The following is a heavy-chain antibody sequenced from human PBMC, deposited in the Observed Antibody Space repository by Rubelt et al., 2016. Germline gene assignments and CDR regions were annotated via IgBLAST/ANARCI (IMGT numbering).Heavy chain of an antibody. CDR3: AGGNADYYDSSGYDPRRGYFDY. D-gene: IGHD3-22*01. J-gene: IGHJ4*02. CDR1: GGSISSSSYY. Sequence: QLQLQESGPGLVKPSETLSLTCTVSGGSISSSSYYWGWIRQPPGKGLEWIGSIYYSGSTYYNPYLKSRVAIACEMSKKMFYLRRRCVTASDTAVYDCAGGNADYYDSSGYDPRRGYFDYWGQGTRVTVSS. V-gene: IGHV4-39*01. CDR2: IYYSGST.